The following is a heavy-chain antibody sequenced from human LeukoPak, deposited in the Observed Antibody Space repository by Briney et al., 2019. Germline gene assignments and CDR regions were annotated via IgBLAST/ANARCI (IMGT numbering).Heavy chain of an antibody. J-gene: IGHJ6*03. V-gene: IGHV4-39*07. D-gene: IGHD2-15*01. CDR2: IYYSGST. CDR3: ARVTGEIGYASYYMDV. Sequence: SETLSLTCTVSGGSISSSSYYWGWIRQPPGKGLEWIGSIYYSGSTYYNPSLKSRVTISVDTSKNQFSLKLSSVTAADTAVYYCARVTGEIGYASYYMDVWGKGTTVTVSS. CDR1: GGSISSSSYY.